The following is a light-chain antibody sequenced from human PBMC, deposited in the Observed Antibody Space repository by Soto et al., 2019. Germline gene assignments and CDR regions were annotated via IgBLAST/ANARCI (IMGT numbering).Light chain of an antibody. Sequence: ALTQPASVSGSPGQSITISCTGTSSDVGGFNYVSWYQQHPGKAPKLMIYEVSNRPSGVSNRFSGSKSGNTASLTISGLQAEDEADYYCSSYTTSSTEVFGTGTKVTVL. J-gene: IGLJ1*01. CDR3: SSYTTSSTEV. CDR2: EVS. V-gene: IGLV2-14*01. CDR1: SSDVGGFNY.